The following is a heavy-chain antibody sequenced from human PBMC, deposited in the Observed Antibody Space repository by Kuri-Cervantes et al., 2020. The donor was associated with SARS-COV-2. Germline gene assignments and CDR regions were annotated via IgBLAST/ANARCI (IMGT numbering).Heavy chain of an antibody. Sequence: ASVKVSCKASGYTFTSYGISWVRQAPGQGLEWMGWISAYNGNTNYAQKLQGRVTMTRDTSISTAYMELSRLRSEDTAVYYCARSRITIFGVVTIPLDYWGQGTLVTVSS. CDR3: ARSRITIFGVVTIPLDY. J-gene: IGHJ4*02. CDR2: ISAYNGNT. D-gene: IGHD3-3*01. V-gene: IGHV1-18*01. CDR1: GYTFTSYG.